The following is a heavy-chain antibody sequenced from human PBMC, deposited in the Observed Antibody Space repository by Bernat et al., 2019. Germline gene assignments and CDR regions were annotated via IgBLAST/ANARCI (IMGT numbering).Heavy chain of an antibody. Sequence: EVQLVESGGGLVQPGGSLRLSCAASGFTFSSYWMSWVRQAPGKGLGWVANIKQDGSEKYFVDAVKGRFTISRDNAKNSLYLQMNSLRAEDTVVYYCARGYYDSSGYCYAFDIWGQGTMVTVSS. J-gene: IGHJ3*02. D-gene: IGHD3-22*01. V-gene: IGHV3-7*03. CDR3: ARGYYDSSGYCYAFDI. CDR1: GFTFSSYW. CDR2: IKQDGSEK.